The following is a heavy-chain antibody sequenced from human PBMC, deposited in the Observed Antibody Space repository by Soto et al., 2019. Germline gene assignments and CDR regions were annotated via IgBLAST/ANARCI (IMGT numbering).Heavy chain of an antibody. V-gene: IGHV4-38-2*02. CDR2: IHHSGST. J-gene: IGHJ3*02. CDR3: AREGSLVEGAFDI. Sequence: SETLSLTCTVSGYSISSGYYWGWIRQPPGKGLEWIGSIHHSGSTYYNPSLKSRVTISVDTSKNQFSLKLSSVTAADTAVYYCAREGSLVEGAFDIWGQGTMVTVSS. D-gene: IGHD6-13*01. CDR1: GYSISSGYY.